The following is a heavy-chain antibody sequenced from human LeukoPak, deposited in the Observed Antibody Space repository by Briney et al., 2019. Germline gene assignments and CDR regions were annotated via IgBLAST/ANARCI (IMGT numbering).Heavy chain of an antibody. CDR3: TTDYPYDSSGYDY. V-gene: IGHV3-15*01. CDR2: IKSKTGGGTT. J-gene: IGHJ4*02. Sequence: GGSLRLSCAASGFTFSNAWMSWVRQAPGKGLEWVGRIKSKTGGGTTDYAAPVKGRFTISRDDSKNTLYLQMNSLKTEDTAVYYCTTDYPYDSSGYDYWGQGTLVTVSS. CDR1: GFTFSNAW. D-gene: IGHD3-22*01.